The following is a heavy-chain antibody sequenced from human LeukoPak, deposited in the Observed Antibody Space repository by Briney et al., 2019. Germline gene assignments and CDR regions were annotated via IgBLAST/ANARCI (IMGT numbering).Heavy chain of an antibody. D-gene: IGHD3-3*01. V-gene: IGHV3-7*01. CDR3: ARLSGSITIFGVVVDY. J-gene: IGHJ4*02. CDR2: IKQDGSEK. CDR1: GFTFSSYW. Sequence: PGGSLRLSCAAPGFTFSSYWMSWVRQAPGKGLEWVANIKQDGSEKYYVDSVKGRFTISRDNAKNSLYLQMNSLRAEDTAVYYCARLSGSITIFGVVVDYWGQGTLVTVSS.